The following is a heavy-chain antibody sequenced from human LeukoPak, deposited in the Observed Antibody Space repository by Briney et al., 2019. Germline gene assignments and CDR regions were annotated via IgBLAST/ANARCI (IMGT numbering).Heavy chain of an antibody. CDR2: IYPGESDT. CDR3: ASQYCSSTSCHYGTFDS. D-gene: IGHD2-2*01. CDR1: GYSFTSYW. Sequence: GESPEISCKGSGYSFTSYWIGWVRQMPGKGLEWMGIIYPGESDTRYSPSFQGQVTISADKSISTAYLQWSSLKASDTAMYYCASQYCSSTSCHYGTFDSWGQGTLVTVSS. J-gene: IGHJ4*02. V-gene: IGHV5-51*01.